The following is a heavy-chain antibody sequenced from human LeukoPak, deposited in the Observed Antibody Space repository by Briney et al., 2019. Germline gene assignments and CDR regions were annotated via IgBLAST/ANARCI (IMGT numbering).Heavy chain of an antibody. Sequence: ETLTLTCAVSGVSISSYYLTWIRQPAGTGLDSVACIDYSGGDTNYDASVKGRFTMSRDNSKTTLYLKMSSLRAEDTALYYCAKADLHYGDSDHVYYFDGWGQGTLVTVSS. D-gene: IGHD2-21*01. CDR1: GVSISSYY. J-gene: IGHJ4*02. V-gene: IGHV3-23*02. CDR2: IDYSGGDT. CDR3: AKADLHYGDSDHVYYFDG.